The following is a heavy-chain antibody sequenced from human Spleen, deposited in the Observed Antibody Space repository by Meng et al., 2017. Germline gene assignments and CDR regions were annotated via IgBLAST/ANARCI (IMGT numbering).Heavy chain of an antibody. CDR2: FVTYRDT. J-gene: IGHJ4*02. Sequence: QVHLLQSGPEVKKTGASVRLSCKASTYAFGTYGISWVRQAPGQGLEWMGWFVTYRDTYPAPKFQHRVTLTTDTLTNTVFMELRSLTPEDTAVYYCVQGTPRRSYCDYWGQGTLVTVSS. CDR3: VQGTPRRSYCDY. D-gene: IGHD3-10*01. CDR1: TYAFGTYG. V-gene: IGHV1-18*01.